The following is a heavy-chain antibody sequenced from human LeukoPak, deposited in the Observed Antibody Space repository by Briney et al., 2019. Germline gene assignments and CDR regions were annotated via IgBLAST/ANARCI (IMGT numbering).Heavy chain of an antibody. CDR3: AKDHVAARWVFDY. V-gene: IGHV1-3*01. J-gene: IGHJ4*02. CDR1: GYTFTNYA. Sequence: ASVKVSCKASGYTFTNYAVNWLRQAPGQRLEWMGWINAGNGDTKFSQNYQARVTITRDASASTAYMELSSLTSEDTAVYYCAKDHVAARWVFDYWGQGTLVTVSS. D-gene: IGHD6-6*01. CDR2: INAGNGDT.